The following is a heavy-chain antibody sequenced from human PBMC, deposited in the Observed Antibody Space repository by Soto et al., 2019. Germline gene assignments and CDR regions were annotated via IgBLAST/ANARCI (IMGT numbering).Heavy chain of an antibody. D-gene: IGHD2-8*01. Sequence: ACGVKVGSHGMTSARRAPGKGLEWVSTIDNAGVNTHYADSVKGRFTISRDNSRNTLHLQMNNLRPDDTALYYCVSWVSPHFDFWGRGPQVTV. CDR2: IDNAGVNT. J-gene: IGHJ4*02. CDR3: VSWVSPHFDF. CDR1: GVKVGSHG. V-gene: IGHV3-23*01.